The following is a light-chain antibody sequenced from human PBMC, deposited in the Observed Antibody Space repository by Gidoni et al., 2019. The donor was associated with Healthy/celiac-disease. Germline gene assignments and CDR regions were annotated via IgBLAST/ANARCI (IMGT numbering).Light chain of an antibody. Sequence: IVLTQSPLSLPVTPGEPASISCRSSQSLLHSNGYNYLDWYLQKPGQSPQLLICLGSNRASGVPDRFSGRGSGTDFTLKISRVEAEDVGVYYCMQALQTPGTFGPGTKVDIK. V-gene: IGKV2-28*01. CDR3: MQALQTPGT. CDR2: LGS. J-gene: IGKJ3*01. CDR1: QSLLHSNGYNY.